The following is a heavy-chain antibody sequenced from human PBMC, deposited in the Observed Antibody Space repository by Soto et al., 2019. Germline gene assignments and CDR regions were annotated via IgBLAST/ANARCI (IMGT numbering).Heavy chain of an antibody. V-gene: IGHV4-59*01. CDR2: IYYSGST. CDR3: ARDNGYSYGYNLYH. J-gene: IGHJ5*02. Sequence: SETLSLTCTVSGGSISSYYWSWIRQPPGKGLEWIGYIYYSGSTNYNPSLKSRVTISVDTSKNQFSLKLTSVTAADTAVYYCARDNGYSYGYNLYHWGQVTLVTVSS. CDR1: GGSISSYY. D-gene: IGHD5-18*01.